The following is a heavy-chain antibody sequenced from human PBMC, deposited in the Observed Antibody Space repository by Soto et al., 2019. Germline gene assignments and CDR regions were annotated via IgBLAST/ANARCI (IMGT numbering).Heavy chain of an antibody. V-gene: IGHV3-23*01. Sequence: PGGSLRLSCAASGFTFSSYAMSWVRQAPGKGLEWVSAISGSGGSTYYADSVKGRFTISRDNSKNTLCLQMNSLRAEDTAVYYCAKPNLEYSSTSKDYWGQGTLVTVSS. D-gene: IGHD6-6*01. CDR2: ISGSGGST. CDR1: GFTFSSYA. J-gene: IGHJ4*02. CDR3: AKPNLEYSSTSKDY.